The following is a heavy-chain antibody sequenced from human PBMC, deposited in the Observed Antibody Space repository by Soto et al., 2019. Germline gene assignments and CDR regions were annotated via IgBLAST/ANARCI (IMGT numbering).Heavy chain of an antibody. CDR2: ISSNGGST. CDR1: GFTFSSYA. Sequence: EVQLVESGEGLVQPGGSLRLSCAASGFTFSSYAMHWVRQAPGKGLEYVSAISSNGGSTYYADSVKGRFTISRDNSKNTLYLQMGSLRAEDMGVYYCARSFSGSLTYYYGMDVWGQGTTVTVSS. CDR3: ARSFSGSLTYYYGMDV. D-gene: IGHD3-10*01. V-gene: IGHV3-64*02. J-gene: IGHJ6*02.